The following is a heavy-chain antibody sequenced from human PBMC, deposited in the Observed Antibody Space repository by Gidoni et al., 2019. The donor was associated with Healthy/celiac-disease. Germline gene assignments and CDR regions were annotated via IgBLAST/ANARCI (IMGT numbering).Heavy chain of an antibody. J-gene: IGHJ5*02. D-gene: IGHD3-10*01. CDR1: GSTFTSYA. CDR3: ARDSGWFGEFLPFDP. Sequence: QVQLVQSGAEVKKPGASVKVSCKASGSTFTSYAMHWVRQAPGQRLEWMGWINAGNGNTKYSQKFQGRVTITRDTSASTAYMELSSLRSEDTAVYYCARDSGWFGEFLPFDPWGQGTLVTVSS. V-gene: IGHV1-3*01. CDR2: INAGNGNT.